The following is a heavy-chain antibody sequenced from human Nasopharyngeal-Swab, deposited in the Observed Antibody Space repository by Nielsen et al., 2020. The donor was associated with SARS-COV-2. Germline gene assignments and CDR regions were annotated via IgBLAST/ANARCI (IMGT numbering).Heavy chain of an antibody. CDR3: ARGSSGRLDY. V-gene: IGHV6-1*01. J-gene: IGHJ4*02. CDR1: VDSVSINSVA. CDR2: TYYRSKWFN. D-gene: IGHD6-19*01. Sequence: SQTLSLTCAFSVDSVSINSVAWNWIRQSPSRGLEWLGRTYYRSKWFNDYAVSVKCRIIINSDTSKNQFSLQLNSVTPEDTAVYYCARGSSGRLDYWGQGTLVTVSS.